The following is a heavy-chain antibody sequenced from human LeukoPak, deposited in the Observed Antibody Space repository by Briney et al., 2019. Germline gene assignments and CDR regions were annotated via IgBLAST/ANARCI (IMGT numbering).Heavy chain of an antibody. D-gene: IGHD5-18*01. CDR3: ARWRSGYSYGDY. Sequence: SETLSLTCTVSGGSISSYYWSWIRQPPGKGLEWIGYIYYSGSTNYNPSLKSRVTISVDTSKNQFSLKLSSVTAADTAVYYCARWRSGYSYGDYWGQGTLVTVSS. CDR1: GGSISSYY. V-gene: IGHV4-59*01. CDR2: IYYSGST. J-gene: IGHJ4*02.